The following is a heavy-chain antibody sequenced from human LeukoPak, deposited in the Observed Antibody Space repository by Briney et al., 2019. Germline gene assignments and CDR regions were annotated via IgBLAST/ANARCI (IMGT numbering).Heavy chain of an antibody. CDR3: ARPQLRLGESTHFDY. CDR1: GFTFSSYW. D-gene: IGHD3-16*01. J-gene: IGHJ4*02. V-gene: IGHV3-7*01. Sequence: PGGSLRLSCAASGFTFSSYWMSWVRQAPGKGLEWVANIKQDGSEKYYVDSVKGRFTISSDNAKNSLYLQMSSLRAEDTAVYYCARPQLRLGESTHFDYWGQGTLVTVSS. CDR2: IKQDGSEK.